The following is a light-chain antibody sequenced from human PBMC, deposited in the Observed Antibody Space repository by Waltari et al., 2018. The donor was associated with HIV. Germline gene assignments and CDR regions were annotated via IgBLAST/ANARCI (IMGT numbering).Light chain of an antibody. CDR2: DDS. J-gene: IGLJ3*02. CDR3: CSYAGSPLVV. V-gene: IGLV2-11*01. Sequence: QSALTQPRSVSGSPGQTVTISCTGTSSDVGDYNYVSWYQQHPGKAPKLMIYDDSKRPSGVPDRFSGSKSGNTASLTISGLQAEDEADYYCCSYAGSPLVVFGGGTKLTVL. CDR1: SSDVGDYNY.